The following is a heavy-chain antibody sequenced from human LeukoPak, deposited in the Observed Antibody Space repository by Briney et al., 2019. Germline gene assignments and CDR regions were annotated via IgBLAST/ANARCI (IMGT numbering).Heavy chain of an antibody. D-gene: IGHD3-10*01. Sequence: SVKVSCKASGGTFISYAISWVRQAPGQGVEWMGRIIPIFGTANYAQKFQGRVTITTDESTSTAYMELSSLRSEDTAVYYCARDSLYYYGSGSAWFDPWGQGTLVTVSS. CDR2: IIPIFGTA. V-gene: IGHV1-69*05. CDR3: ARDSLYYYGSGSAWFDP. J-gene: IGHJ5*02. CDR1: GGTFISYA.